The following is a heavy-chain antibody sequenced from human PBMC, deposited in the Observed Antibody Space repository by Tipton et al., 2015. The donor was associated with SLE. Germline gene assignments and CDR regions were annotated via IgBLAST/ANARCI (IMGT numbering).Heavy chain of an antibody. CDR3: ARSRITMVRGARGAFDI. V-gene: IGHV3-23*01. CDR2: ISGSGGST. J-gene: IGHJ3*02. CDR1: GFTFSSYA. D-gene: IGHD3-10*01. Sequence: SLRLSCAASGFTFSSYAMSWVRQAPGKGLEWVSAISGSGGSTYYADSVKGRFTIPRDNSKNTLYLQMNSLRAGDTAVYYCARSRITMVRGARGAFDIWGQGTMVTVSS.